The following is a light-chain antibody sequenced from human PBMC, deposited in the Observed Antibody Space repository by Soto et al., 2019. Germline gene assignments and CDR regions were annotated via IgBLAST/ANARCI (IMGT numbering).Light chain of an antibody. J-gene: IGLJ1*01. V-gene: IGLV2-14*01. CDR1: SSDVGNYIF. Sequence: QSVLTQPASVSGSPGQSITISCTGTSSDVGNYIFVSWYRQYPGKAPKLMIYDINNRPSGVSNRFSGSKSGNTASLTISGLQAEDEADYYCVSYTTSASYVFGTGTKLTVL. CDR2: DIN. CDR3: VSYTTSASYV.